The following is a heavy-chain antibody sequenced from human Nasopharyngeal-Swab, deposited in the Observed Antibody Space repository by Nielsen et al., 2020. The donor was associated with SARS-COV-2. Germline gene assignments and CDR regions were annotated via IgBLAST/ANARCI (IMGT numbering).Heavy chain of an antibody. J-gene: IGHJ4*02. CDR2: IYYSGST. Sequence: WIRQPPGKGLEWIGSIYYSGSTYYNPSLKSRVTISVDTSKNQFSLKLGSVTAADTAVYYCARPGTGIAAADYWGQGTLVTVSS. D-gene: IGHD6-13*01. CDR3: ARPGTGIAAADY. V-gene: IGHV4-39*01.